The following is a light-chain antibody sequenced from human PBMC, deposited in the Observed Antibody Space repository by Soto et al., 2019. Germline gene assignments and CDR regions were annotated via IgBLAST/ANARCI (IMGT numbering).Light chain of an antibody. J-gene: IGKJ1*01. V-gene: IGKV3-20*01. CDR2: GAS. Sequence: EIVLTQSPGTLSLSPGERATLSCRASQNISSNSLAWYWQKPGQAPRLLIGASSRATGVPDRFIASGSGTDFTLTISRLEPEDFAVYYCQQFASSPRTFGRGTKVDIK. CDR1: QNISSNS. CDR3: QQFASSPRT.